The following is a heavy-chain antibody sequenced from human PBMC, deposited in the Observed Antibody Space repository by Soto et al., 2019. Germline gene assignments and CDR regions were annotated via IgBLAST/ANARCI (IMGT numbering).Heavy chain of an antibody. CDR2: IIPIFGSA. CDR1: RGIFSSYP. J-gene: IGHJ6*01. Sequence: ASVTVYCKGARGIFSSYPINWLRLTTEQGLEWLGWIIPIFGSASYAQNLQGRVTITADKSSNTAYMELSSLGSEDTAIYYFALFSKTGRVTTLHSVTAFWGKRTT. D-gene: IGHD4-17*01. CDR3: ALFSKTGRVTTLHSVTAF. V-gene: IGHV1-69*06.